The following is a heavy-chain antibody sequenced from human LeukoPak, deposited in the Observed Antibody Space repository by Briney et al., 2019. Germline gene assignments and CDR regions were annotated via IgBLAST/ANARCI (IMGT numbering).Heavy chain of an antibody. CDR1: GYSFTNSW. V-gene: IGHV5-51*01. D-gene: IGHD3-10*01. CDR3: ARHDSITRARNWFDP. Sequence: GESLEISCKGSGYSFTNSWIGWVRQMPGKGLEWMGIIYPGDSDTRYSPSFQGQVTISADKSISTAYLQWSSLKASDTAIYYCARHDSITRARNWFDPWGQGTLVTVSS. J-gene: IGHJ5*02. CDR2: IYPGDSDT.